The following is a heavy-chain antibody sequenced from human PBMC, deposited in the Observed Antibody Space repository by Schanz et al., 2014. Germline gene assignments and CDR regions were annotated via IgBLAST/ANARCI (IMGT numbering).Heavy chain of an antibody. V-gene: IGHV1-18*01. CDR1: GYIFGSHG. D-gene: IGHD6-19*01. CDR3: ARDHSATYNYSSPDALDI. J-gene: IGHJ3*02. Sequence: QLMQSGSEVRKPGASVKVSCKASGYIFGSHGMTWVRQAPGQGPELMGWINAHTGNTQYAQKFQGRVNMTRDTVTTARHLELARMRTDDTSIYDWARDHSATYNYSSPDALDIWGQGTRVTDSS. CDR2: INAHTGNT.